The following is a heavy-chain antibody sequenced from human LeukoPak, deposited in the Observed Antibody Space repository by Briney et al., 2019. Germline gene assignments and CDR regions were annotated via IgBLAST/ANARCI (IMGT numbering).Heavy chain of an antibody. J-gene: IGHJ6*02. CDR3: ARDVLGSSWYGGYYYYYGMDV. CDR1: GFTFDDYA. Sequence: QAGGSLRLSCAASGFTFDDYAMHWVRQAPGKGLEWVSGISWNSGSIGYADSVKGRFTISRDNAKNSLYLQMNSLRAEDTAVYYCARDVLGSSWYGGYYYYYGMDVWGQGTTVTVSS. CDR2: ISWNSGSI. D-gene: IGHD6-13*01. V-gene: IGHV3-9*01.